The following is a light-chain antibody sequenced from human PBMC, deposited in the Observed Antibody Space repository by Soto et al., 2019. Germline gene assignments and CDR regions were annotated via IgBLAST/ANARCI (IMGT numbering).Light chain of an antibody. CDR2: EVS. V-gene: IGLV2-8*01. CDR3: SSYAGSNNFDV. Sequence: QSALTQPASASGSPGQSVTISCTGTSSDVGGYNYVSWYQQHPGKAPKLMIYEVSKRPSGVPDRFSGSKSGNTASLTVSGLQAEDEADYYCSSYAGSNNFDVFGTGTKVTVL. J-gene: IGLJ1*01. CDR1: SSDVGGYNY.